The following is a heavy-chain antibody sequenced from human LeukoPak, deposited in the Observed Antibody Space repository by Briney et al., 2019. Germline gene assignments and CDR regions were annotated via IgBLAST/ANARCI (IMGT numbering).Heavy chain of an antibody. CDR2: IYSGGST. CDR3: ARGGLGSWDYYFDY. D-gene: IGHD3-10*01. V-gene: IGHV3-66*01. J-gene: IGHJ4*02. CDR1: GFTVSSNY. Sequence: GGSLRLSCAASGFTVSSNYMSWVRQAPGKGLEWVSVIYSGGSTYYADSVKGRFTISRDNSKNTLYLQMNSLRAEDTAVYYCARGGLGSWDYYFDYWGQGTLVTVSS.